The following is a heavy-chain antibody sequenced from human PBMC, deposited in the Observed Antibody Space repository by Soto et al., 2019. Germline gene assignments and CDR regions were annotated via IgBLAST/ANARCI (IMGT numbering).Heavy chain of an antibody. V-gene: IGHV3-43D*04. CDR2: TNSDGTDS. CDR1: GFDFEDDA. Sequence: GGSLRLSCAAAGFDFEDDAMHWVRQVPGKGLEWVSLTNSDGTDSYYVDSVKGRFTISRDNAKTTLYLQMDRLRPEDTALYFCAKSLYYYDSSPLDHWGQGTLVTVSS. J-gene: IGHJ4*02. CDR3: AKSLYYYDSSPLDH. D-gene: IGHD3-22*01.